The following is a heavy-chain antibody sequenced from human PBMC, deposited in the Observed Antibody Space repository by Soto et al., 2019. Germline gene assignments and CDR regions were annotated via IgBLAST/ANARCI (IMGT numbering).Heavy chain of an antibody. Sequence: VGSLRLSCAASGFTFSSYGMHWVRQAPGKGLEWVAVISYDGSNKYYADSVKGRFTISRDNSKNTLYLQMNSLRAEDTAVYYCATSTYQDWGQGTLVTVSS. V-gene: IGHV3-30*03. D-gene: IGHD2-2*01. CDR2: ISYDGSNK. J-gene: IGHJ4*02. CDR1: GFTFSSYG. CDR3: ATSTYQD.